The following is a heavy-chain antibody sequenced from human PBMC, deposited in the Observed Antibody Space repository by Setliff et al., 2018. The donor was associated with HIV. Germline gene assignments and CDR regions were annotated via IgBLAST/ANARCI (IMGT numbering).Heavy chain of an antibody. V-gene: IGHV4-4*09. CDR2: IYSTGYT. D-gene: IGHD1-7*01. CDR3: ARHPREEPQRNYKFDS. Sequence: SETLSLTCTVSGGSISNYYWSWIRQPPGKGLEWIGYIYSTGYTNYHPSLKTRATISLDTSKSQFSLILTSVTATDTAIYYCARHPREEPQRNYKFDSWGQGTLVTVSS. CDR1: GGSISNYY. J-gene: IGHJ4*02.